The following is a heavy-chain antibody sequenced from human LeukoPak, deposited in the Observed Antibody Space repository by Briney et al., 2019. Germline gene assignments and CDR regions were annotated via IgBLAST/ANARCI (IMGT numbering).Heavy chain of an antibody. CDR1: GGSISSSSYY. Sequence: SETLPLTCTVSGGSISSSSYYWGWIRQPPGKGLEWIGSIYYSGSTYYNPSLKSRVTISVDTSKNQFSLKLSSVTAADTAVYYCARTAVISYDFWSGYPYYMDVWGKGTTVTVSS. D-gene: IGHD3-3*01. V-gene: IGHV4-39*01. J-gene: IGHJ6*03. CDR2: IYYSGST. CDR3: ARTAVISYDFWSGYPYYMDV.